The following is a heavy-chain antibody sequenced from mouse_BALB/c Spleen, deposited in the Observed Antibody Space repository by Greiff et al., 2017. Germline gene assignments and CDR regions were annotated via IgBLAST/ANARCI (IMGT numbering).Heavy chain of an antibody. V-gene: IGHV5-6*01. CDR2: ISSGGSYT. CDR3: ARQRITTDAFAD. J-gene: IGHJ3*01. Sequence: EVQRVESGGDLVKPGGSLKLSCAASGFTFSSYGMSWVRQTPDKRLEWVATISSGGSYTYYPDSVKGRFTISRDNAKNTLYLQMSSLKSEDTAMYYCARQRITTDAFADWGQGTLVTVSA. D-gene: IGHD2-4*01. CDR1: GFTFSSYG.